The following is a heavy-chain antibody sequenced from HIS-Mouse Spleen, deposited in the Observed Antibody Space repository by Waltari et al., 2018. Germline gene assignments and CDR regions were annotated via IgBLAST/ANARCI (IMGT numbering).Heavy chain of an antibody. Sequence: QVQLVESGGGVVQPGRSLRLSCAASGFTFSSYAMHWVRQAPGKGLEWVAVISYDGSNKYYADSVKGRFTISRDNSKNTLYLQMNSLRAEDTAVYYCARDGALGYFDLWGRGTLVTVSS. CDR3: ARDGALGYFDL. J-gene: IGHJ2*01. V-gene: IGHV3-30-3*01. CDR1: GFTFSSYA. CDR2: ISYDGSNK. D-gene: IGHD3-16*01.